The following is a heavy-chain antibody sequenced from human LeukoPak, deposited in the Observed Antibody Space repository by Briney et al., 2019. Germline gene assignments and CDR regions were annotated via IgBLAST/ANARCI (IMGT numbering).Heavy chain of an antibody. D-gene: IGHD2-15*01. CDR2: INHSGST. V-gene: IGHV4-34*01. Sequence: SETLSLTCAVYGGSFSGYYWSWIRQPPGKGLEWIGEINHSGSTNYNPSLKSRVTISVDTSKNQFSLKLSSVTAADTAVYYCARGATHIVVVVAEIYYYCYMDVWGKGTTVTVSS. CDR1: GGSFSGYY. CDR3: ARGATHIVVVVAEIYYYCYMDV. J-gene: IGHJ6*03.